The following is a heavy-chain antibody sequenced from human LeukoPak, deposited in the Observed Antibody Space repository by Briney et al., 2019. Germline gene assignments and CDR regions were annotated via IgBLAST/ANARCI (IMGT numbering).Heavy chain of an antibody. Sequence: PGGSLRLSCAASGFTFSRDWMHWVRQAPGKGLVWVSRMNNDGSTTNYADSVKGRFSISRDNAKNTLYQQMNSLRAENTAVYYCVRALMGTDDHWGQGSLVTVSS. J-gene: IGHJ4*02. CDR3: VRALMGTDDH. CDR2: MNNDGSTT. D-gene: IGHD2-21*02. CDR1: GFTFSRDW. V-gene: IGHV3-74*01.